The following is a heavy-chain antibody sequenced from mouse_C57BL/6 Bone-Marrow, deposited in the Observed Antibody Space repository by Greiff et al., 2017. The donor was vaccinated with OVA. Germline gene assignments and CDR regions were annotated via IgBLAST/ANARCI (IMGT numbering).Heavy chain of an antibody. Sequence: QVQLQQPGAELVKPGASVKLSCKASGYTFTSYWMPWVKQRPGQGLEWIGMIHPNSGSTNYNEKFKSKATLTVDKSSSTAYMQLSSLTSEDSAVYYCARGRFYGSSYYFDYWGQGTTLTVSS. CDR1: GYTFTSYW. J-gene: IGHJ2*01. CDR3: ARGRFYGSSYYFDY. D-gene: IGHD1-1*01. CDR2: IHPNSGST. V-gene: IGHV1-64*01.